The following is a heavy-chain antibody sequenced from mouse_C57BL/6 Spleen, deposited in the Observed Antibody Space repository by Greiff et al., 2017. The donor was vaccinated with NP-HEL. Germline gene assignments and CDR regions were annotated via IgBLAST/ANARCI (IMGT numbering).Heavy chain of an antibody. Sequence: DVQLQESGPGLVKPSQSLSLTCSVTGYSITSGYYWNWIRQFPGNKLEWMGYISYDGSNNYNPSLKNRISITRDTSKNQFFLKLNSVTTEDTATYYCARRAPNWDGGYYFDYWGQGTTLTVSS. J-gene: IGHJ2*01. D-gene: IGHD4-1*01. CDR1: GYSITSGYY. V-gene: IGHV3-6*01. CDR3: ARRAPNWDGGYYFDY. CDR2: ISYDGSN.